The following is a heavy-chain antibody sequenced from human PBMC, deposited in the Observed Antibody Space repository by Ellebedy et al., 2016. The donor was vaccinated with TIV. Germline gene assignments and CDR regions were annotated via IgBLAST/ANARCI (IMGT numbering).Heavy chain of an antibody. CDR3: ARGYDSSGYHPYYYYYGMDV. CDR1: GYTLMSYG. V-gene: IGHV1-18*01. J-gene: IGHJ6*02. Sequence: AASVKVSCKASGYTLMSYGICWVRQAPGQGLEWMGWVSPYDGNTNYAQKFQGRVTITRDTSASTAYMELSSLRSEDTAVYYCARGYDSSGYHPYYYYYGMDVWGQGTTVTVSS. CDR2: VSPYDGNT. D-gene: IGHD3-22*01.